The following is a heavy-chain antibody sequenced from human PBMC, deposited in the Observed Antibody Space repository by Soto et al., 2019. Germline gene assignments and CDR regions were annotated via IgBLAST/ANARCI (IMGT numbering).Heavy chain of an antibody. J-gene: IGHJ4*02. CDR1: GYTFTSYG. D-gene: IGHD3-3*01. Sequence: QVQLVQSGAEVKKPGASVKASCKASGYTFTSYGISWVRQAPGQGLEWMGWISANNGNTNYAQKLQGRVTMTTDTSTSTAYMELRSLRSDDTAVYYCARVRRYDFWSGSPDYWGQGTLVTVSS. CDR3: ARVRRYDFWSGSPDY. V-gene: IGHV1-18*01. CDR2: ISANNGNT.